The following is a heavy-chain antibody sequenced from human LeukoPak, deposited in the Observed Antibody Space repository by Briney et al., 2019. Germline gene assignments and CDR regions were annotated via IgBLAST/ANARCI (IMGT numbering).Heavy chain of an antibody. J-gene: IGHJ4*02. CDR2: IDPSTGTT. V-gene: IGHV1-46*01. CDR3: ARVAHRYSDYDYHDY. Sequence: ASVKVSCTASGYTFAHYYMHYVRQTPGHGLEWMGIIDPSTGTTNYAQNFQGRVTMTRDTSASTVYMELTSLRSEDTAVYYCARVAHRYSDYDYHDYWGQRVLVSVSS. CDR1: GYTFAHYY. D-gene: IGHD5-12*01.